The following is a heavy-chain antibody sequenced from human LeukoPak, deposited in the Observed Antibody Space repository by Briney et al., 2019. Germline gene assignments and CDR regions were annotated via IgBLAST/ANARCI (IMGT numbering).Heavy chain of an antibody. V-gene: IGHV3-21*01. D-gene: IGHD4-11*01. CDR1: GFTFSHYS. Sequence: PGGSVRLSCAASGFTFSHYSIDWVRQAPGKGLERVASITSSSSHIYYADSVKGRFTISRDNAKNSLYLQMNSLRAEDTAMYYCARVMMGATVTTFHYYCMDVWGVGTTVTVSS. J-gene: IGHJ6*03. CDR2: ITSSSSHI. CDR3: ARVMMGATVTTFHYYCMDV.